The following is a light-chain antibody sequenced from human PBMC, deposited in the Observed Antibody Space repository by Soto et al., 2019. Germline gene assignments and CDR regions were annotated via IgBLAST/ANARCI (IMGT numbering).Light chain of an antibody. J-gene: IGKJ4*02. V-gene: IGKV3-15*01. Sequence: EILMTQSPATLSVSPGDRATLTCRASQSIRSSLAWYQHKPGQAPRLLIYDASTMATGISARFSGSGSGTEFTITISSLHAEFFAVYYCQQYYRRRTFGGGTKVEFK. CDR2: DAS. CDR1: QSIRSS. CDR3: QQYYRRRT.